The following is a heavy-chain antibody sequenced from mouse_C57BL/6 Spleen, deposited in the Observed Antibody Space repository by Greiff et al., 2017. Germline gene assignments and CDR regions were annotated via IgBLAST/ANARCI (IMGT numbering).Heavy chain of an antibody. V-gene: IGHV1-80*01. J-gene: IGHJ4*01. CDR1: GYAFSSYW. Sequence: VQLQQSGAELVKPGASVQISCKASGYAFSSYWMNWVKQRPGKGLEWIGQIYPGDGDTNYNGKFKGKATLTADKSSSTAYMQLSSLTSEDSAVYFCARLVATDYAMDYWGQGTSGTVSS. CDR3: ARLVATDYAMDY. CDR2: IYPGDGDT. D-gene: IGHD1-1*01.